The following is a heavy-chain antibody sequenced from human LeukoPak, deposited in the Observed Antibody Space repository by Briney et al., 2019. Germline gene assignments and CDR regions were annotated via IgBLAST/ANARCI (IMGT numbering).Heavy chain of an antibody. CDR3: ARGRGYSYGFWFDP. Sequence: SETLSLTCAAYGGSFSGYYWSWIRQPPGKGLEWIGEINHSGSTNYNPSLKSRVTISVDTSKNQFSLKLSSVCAADTAVYYCARGRGYSYGFWFDPWGKGTRVTVSS. CDR1: GGSFSGYY. D-gene: IGHD5-18*01. J-gene: IGHJ5*02. CDR2: INHSGST. V-gene: IGHV4-34*01.